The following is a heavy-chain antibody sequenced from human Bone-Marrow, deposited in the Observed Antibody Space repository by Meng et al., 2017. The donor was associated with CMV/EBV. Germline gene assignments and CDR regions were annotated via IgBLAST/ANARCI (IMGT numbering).Heavy chain of an antibody. Sequence: GSLRLSCTVSGGSISSSSYYWGWIRQPPGKGLEWIGSIYYSGSTYYNPSLKSRVTISVDTSKNQFSLKLSSVTAAATAVYYCARGVGVAAAGVDYWGQGTLVTVSS. J-gene: IGHJ4*02. V-gene: IGHV4-39*07. CDR1: GGSISSSSYY. D-gene: IGHD6-13*01. CDR3: ARGVGVAAAGVDY. CDR2: IYYSGST.